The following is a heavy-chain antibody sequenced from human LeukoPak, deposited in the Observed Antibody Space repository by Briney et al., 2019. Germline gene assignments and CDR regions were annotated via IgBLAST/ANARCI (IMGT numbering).Heavy chain of an antibody. J-gene: IGHJ4*02. V-gene: IGHV1-69*04. Sequence: GASVKVSCKASGGTFSSYAISWVRQAPEQGLEWMGRIIPILGIANYAQKFQGRVTITADESTSTAYMELSRLRSDDTAVYYCARGTCSGGSCYYPNEYYFDYWGQGTLVTVSS. CDR2: IIPILGIA. CDR3: ARGTCSGGSCYYPNEYYFDY. CDR1: GGTFSSYA. D-gene: IGHD2-15*01.